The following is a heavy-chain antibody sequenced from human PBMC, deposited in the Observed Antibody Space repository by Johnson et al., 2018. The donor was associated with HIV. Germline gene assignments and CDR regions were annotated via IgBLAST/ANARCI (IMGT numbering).Heavy chain of an antibody. Sequence: VQLVESGGGLVQPGGSLRLSCAASGFTFSSYWMHWVRQAPGKGLVWVSRINSDGSSTSYADSVKGRFTISRDISKNTLFLQLNSLRHEDTAMYYCAKEGDYRVSFGHYSSDAFDMWGQGAMVTVSS. CDR2: INSDGSST. CDR3: AKEGDYRVSFGHYSSDAFDM. V-gene: IGHV3-74*01. CDR1: GFTFSSYW. D-gene: IGHD2-21*01. J-gene: IGHJ3*02.